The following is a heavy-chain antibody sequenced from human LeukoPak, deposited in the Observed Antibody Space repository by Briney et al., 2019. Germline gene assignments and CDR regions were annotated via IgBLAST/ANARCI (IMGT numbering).Heavy chain of an antibody. V-gene: IGHV3-66*01. D-gene: IGHD2-15*01. J-gene: IGHJ1*01. CDR2: IYSGGST. CDR3: ASDSYSPEYFQH. CDR1: GFSVSNNY. Sequence: GGSLRLSCAASGFSVSNNYMSWVRQAPGKGLEWVSVIYSGGSTFYADSVKGRFTISRDNSKNTLYLQMNSLRAEDTAVYYCASDSYSPEYFQHWAQGTLVTVSS.